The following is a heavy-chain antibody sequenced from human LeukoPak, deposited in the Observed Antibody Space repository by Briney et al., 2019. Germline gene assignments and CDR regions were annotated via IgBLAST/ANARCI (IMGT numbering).Heavy chain of an antibody. V-gene: IGHV1-2*02. D-gene: IGHD6-6*01. CDR3: AREAGIAARGGNAFDI. J-gene: IGHJ3*02. CDR1: GYTFTGYY. Sequence: ASVKVSCKASGYTFTGYYMHWVRQAPGQGLEWMGWFNPNSGGTNYAQKFQGRVTMTRDTSIRTAYMELSRLRSDDTAVYYCAREAGIAARGGNAFDIWGQGTMVTVSS. CDR2: FNPNSGGT.